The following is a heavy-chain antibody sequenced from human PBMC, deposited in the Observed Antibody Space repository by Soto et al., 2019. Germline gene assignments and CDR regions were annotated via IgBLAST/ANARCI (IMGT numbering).Heavy chain of an antibody. V-gene: IGHV3-74*01. Sequence: PGGSLRLSCAASGFTFSSYWMHWVRQAPGKGLVWVSRINSDGSSTSYAGSVKGRFTISRDNAKNTLYLQMNSLRAEDTAVYYCARHIHNQGFEYYFDSWGQGTLVTVSS. J-gene: IGHJ4*02. D-gene: IGHD1-1*01. CDR1: GFTFSSYW. CDR2: INSDGSST. CDR3: ARHIHNQGFEYYFDS.